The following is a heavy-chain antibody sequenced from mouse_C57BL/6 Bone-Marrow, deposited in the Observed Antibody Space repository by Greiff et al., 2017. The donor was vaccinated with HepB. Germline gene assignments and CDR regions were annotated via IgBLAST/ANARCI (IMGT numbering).Heavy chain of an antibody. CDR3: ARRAYGNYPPYAMDY. Sequence: QVQLKQSGAELLKPGASVKLSCKATGYTFTGYWIEWVKQRPGHGLEWIGEILPGSGSTNYSEKFKGKATFTEDTSSNTAYMQLSSLTTEDAAIYYGARRAYGNYPPYAMDYWGQGTSVTVSS. CDR2: ILPGSGST. D-gene: IGHD2-1*01. CDR1: GYTFTGYW. J-gene: IGHJ4*01. V-gene: IGHV1-9*01.